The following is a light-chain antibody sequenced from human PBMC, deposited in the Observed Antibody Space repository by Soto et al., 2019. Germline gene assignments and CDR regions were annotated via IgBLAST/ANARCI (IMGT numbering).Light chain of an antibody. V-gene: IGKV3-20*01. CDR2: GAS. J-gene: IGKJ4*01. CDR1: QTVSSSY. CDR3: QQFGGSPKLT. Sequence: IVLTQSPGTLSLSRGERASLSCRASQTVSSSYVAWYQQRPGQPPRLLIYGASNRATGIPDRFSGSGSGTDFILTISRLEPEDFAVYYCQQFGGSPKLTFGGGTKVDI.